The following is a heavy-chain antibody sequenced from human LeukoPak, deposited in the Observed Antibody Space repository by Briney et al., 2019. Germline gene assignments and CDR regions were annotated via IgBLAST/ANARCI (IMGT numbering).Heavy chain of an antibody. CDR2: ISSSSSTI. D-gene: IGHD3-3*01. CDR3: ARDLRGRFLEWLPWDYYYYYMDV. V-gene: IGHV3-48*01. J-gene: IGHJ6*03. CDR1: GFTFSKDS. Sequence: TGGSLRLSCAASGFTFSKDSMNWVRQAPGKGLEWISYISSSSSTIYYADSVKGRFTISRDNAKNSLYLQMNSLRAEDTAVYYCARDLRGRFLEWLPWDYYYYYMDVWGKGTTVTVSS.